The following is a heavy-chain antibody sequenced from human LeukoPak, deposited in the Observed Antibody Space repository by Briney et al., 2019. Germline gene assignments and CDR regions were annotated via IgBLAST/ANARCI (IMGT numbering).Heavy chain of an antibody. CDR1: GFTFSDYY. J-gene: IGHJ4*02. D-gene: IGHD3-22*01. V-gene: IGHV3-11*01. Sequence: GGSLTLSCAASGFTFSDYYMSWIRQAPGKGLEWVSYISSSVITIYYADSVKGRFTISSDNAKDSLYLQMTSMRAEDTDVYYCARGLTYYYDSSGYYSLRYWGQGPLATVSS. CDR3: ARGLTYYYDSSGYYSLRY. CDR2: ISSSVITI.